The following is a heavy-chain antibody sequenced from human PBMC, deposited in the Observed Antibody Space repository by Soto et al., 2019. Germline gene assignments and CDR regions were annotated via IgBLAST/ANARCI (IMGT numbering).Heavy chain of an antibody. CDR3: ARSNVDTAIVTSYYGMDV. D-gene: IGHD5-18*01. J-gene: IGHJ6*02. Sequence: QVQLVQSGAEVKKPGSSVKVSCKASGGTFSSYAISWVRQAPGQGLEWMGGIIPIFGTANYAQKFQGRVTITADQSTSTAYMELSSLRSEDTAVYYCARSNVDTAIVTSYYGMDVWGQGTTVTVSS. CDR1: GGTFSSYA. V-gene: IGHV1-69*12. CDR2: IIPIFGTA.